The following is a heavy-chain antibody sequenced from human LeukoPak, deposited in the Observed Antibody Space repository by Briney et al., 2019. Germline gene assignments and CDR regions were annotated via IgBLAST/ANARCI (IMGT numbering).Heavy chain of an antibody. J-gene: IGHJ4*02. CDR1: GHALIDLA. D-gene: IGHD3-16*01. CDR3: ASPTSGLSFDH. Sequence: ASVRISCKISGHALIDLAMHWVRQAPGKGLEWMGCFDPDDGDTLYAQKFQGRVTMTEDTSTDTAYMELTSLTSDDTAVYYCASPTSGLSFDHWGQGTLVTVS. V-gene: IGHV1-24*01. CDR2: FDPDDGDT.